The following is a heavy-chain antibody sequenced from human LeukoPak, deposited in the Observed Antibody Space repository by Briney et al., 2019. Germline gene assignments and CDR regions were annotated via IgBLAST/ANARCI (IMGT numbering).Heavy chain of an antibody. CDR2: IYYSGST. Sequence: KASETLSLTCTVSGGSISSGGYYWSWIRQHPGKGLEWIGYIYYSGSTYYNPSLKSRVTISVDTSKNQFSLKLSSVTAADTAVYYCARAAYDYVWGSYPTPEYYFDYWGQGTLVTVSS. D-gene: IGHD3-16*01. J-gene: IGHJ4*02. CDR3: ARAAYDYVWGSYPTPEYYFDY. CDR1: GGSISSGGYY. V-gene: IGHV4-31*03.